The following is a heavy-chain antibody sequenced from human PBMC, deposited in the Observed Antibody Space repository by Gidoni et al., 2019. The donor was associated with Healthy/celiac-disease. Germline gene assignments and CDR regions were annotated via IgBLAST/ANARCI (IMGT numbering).Heavy chain of an antibody. CDR2: ST. CDR3: AGSYYDILTGYYKDY. Sequence: STNYNPSLKSRVTISVDTSKNQFSLKLSSVTAADTAVYYCAGSYYDILTGYYKDYWGQGTLVTVSS. D-gene: IGHD3-9*01. J-gene: IGHJ4*02. V-gene: IGHV4-4*09.